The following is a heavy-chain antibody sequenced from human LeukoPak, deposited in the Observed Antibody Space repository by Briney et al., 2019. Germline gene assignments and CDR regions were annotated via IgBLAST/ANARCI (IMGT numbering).Heavy chain of an antibody. D-gene: IGHD6-19*01. CDR2: IYTSGST. CDR3: ARDQYTPIAVAEDLAYYYYYGMDV. Sequence: SETLSLTCTVSGGSISSYYWSWIRQPAGKGLEWIGRIYTSGSTNYNPSLKSRVTMSVDTSKNQFSLKLSSVTAADTAVYYCARDQYTPIAVAEDLAYYYYYGMDVWGQGTTVTVSS. J-gene: IGHJ6*02. CDR1: GGSISSYY. V-gene: IGHV4-4*07.